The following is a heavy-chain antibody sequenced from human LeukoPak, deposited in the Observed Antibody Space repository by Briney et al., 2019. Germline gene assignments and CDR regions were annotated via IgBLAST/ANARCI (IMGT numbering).Heavy chain of an antibody. D-gene: IGHD2-2*01. CDR3: AKDWESTERGAFDI. V-gene: IGHV3-9*01. J-gene: IGHJ3*02. CDR2: ISWNSGSI. CDR1: GFTFDDYA. Sequence: KPGGSLRLSCAASGFTFDDYAMHWVRQAPGKGLEWVSGISWNSGSIGYADSVKGRFTISRDNAKNSLYLQMNSLRAEDTALYYCAKDWESTERGAFDIWGQGTMVTVSS.